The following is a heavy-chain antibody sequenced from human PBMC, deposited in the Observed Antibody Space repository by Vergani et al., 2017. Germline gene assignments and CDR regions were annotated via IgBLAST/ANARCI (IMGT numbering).Heavy chain of an antibody. CDR1: GGSISSYY. CDR3: ARGAYGSGSYYSVDYYYYYGMDI. CDR2: IYYSGST. V-gene: IGHV4-59*01. Sequence: QVQLQESGPGLVKPSETLSLTCTVSGGSISSYYWSWIRQPPGKGLEWIGYIYYSGSTNYNPSLKSRVTISVDTSKNQFSLKLSSVTAADTAVYYCARGAYGSGSYYSVDYYYYYGMDIWGQGTTVTVSS. D-gene: IGHD3-10*01. J-gene: IGHJ6*02.